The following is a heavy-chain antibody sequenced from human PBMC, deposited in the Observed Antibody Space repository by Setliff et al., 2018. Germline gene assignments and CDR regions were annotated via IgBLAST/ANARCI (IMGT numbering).Heavy chain of an antibody. D-gene: IGHD6-19*01. J-gene: IGHJ4*02. CDR2: ISAYNGYT. CDR1: GYTFTTYG. Sequence: VSCKASGYTFTTYGISWVRQAPGQGLEWMGWISAYNGYTNYAQKLQGRVTMTTDTSTSTAYMELRSLRCDDTAVYYCARDRVRGGVAVAPGDYWGQGTLVTVSS. CDR3: ARDRVRGGVAVAPGDY. V-gene: IGHV1-18*01.